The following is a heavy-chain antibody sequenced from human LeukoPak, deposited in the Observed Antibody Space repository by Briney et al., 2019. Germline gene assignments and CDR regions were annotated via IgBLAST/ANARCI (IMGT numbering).Heavy chain of an antibody. D-gene: IGHD2-2*01. CDR2: IYYSGST. CDR1: GGSISSYY. CDR3: AGGPIVVVPAYWFDP. V-gene: IGHV4-59*01. Sequence: SATLSLTCPASGGSISSYYWSWIRQPPGKGLEWIGYIYYSGSTNYNPSLKSRVTISVDTSKNQFSLKLSSVTAADTAVYYCAGGPIVVVPAYWFDPWGQGTLVTVSS. J-gene: IGHJ5*02.